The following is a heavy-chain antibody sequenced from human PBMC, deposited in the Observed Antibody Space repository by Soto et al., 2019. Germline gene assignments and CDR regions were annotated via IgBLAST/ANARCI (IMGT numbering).Heavy chain of an antibody. CDR3: ARVGWLRFNDY. J-gene: IGHJ4*02. CDR2: ISSNGGST. D-gene: IGHD5-12*01. V-gene: IGHV3-64*01. Sequence: GGSLRLSCAASGFTFSSYAMHWVRQAPGKGLEYVSAISSNGGSTYYANSVKGRFTISRDNSKNTLYLQMGSLRAEDMAVHYCARVGWLRFNDYWGQGTLVTVSS. CDR1: GFTFSSYA.